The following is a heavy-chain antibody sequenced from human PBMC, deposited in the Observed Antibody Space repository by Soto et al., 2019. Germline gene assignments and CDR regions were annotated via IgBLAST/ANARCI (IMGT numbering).Heavy chain of an antibody. V-gene: IGHV1-18*01. Sequence: ASVKVSCKASGYTFTSYGISWVRQAPGQGLEWMGWISAYNGNTNYAQKLQGRVTMTTDTSTSTAYMELRSLRSDDTAVYYCARDKNWNYAKAFDIWGQGTMVTVSS. J-gene: IGHJ3*02. D-gene: IGHD1-7*01. CDR3: ARDKNWNYAKAFDI. CDR1: GYTFTSYG. CDR2: ISAYNGNT.